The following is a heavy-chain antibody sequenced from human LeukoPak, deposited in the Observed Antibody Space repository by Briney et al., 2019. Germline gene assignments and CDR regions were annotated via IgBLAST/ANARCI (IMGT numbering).Heavy chain of an antibody. CDR1: GDSISSSSDD. Sequence: SETLSLTCTVSGDSISSSSDDWGWLRQPPGKGLEWIGSIYYSGSTYYNPSLKSRVTISVDTSKNQFSLKLSSVTAADTAVYYCARDEYYDILTGYSHPHYYYYMDVWGKGTTVTVSS. CDR2: IYYSGST. CDR3: ARDEYYDILTGYSHPHYYYYMDV. J-gene: IGHJ6*03. V-gene: IGHV4-39*07. D-gene: IGHD3-9*01.